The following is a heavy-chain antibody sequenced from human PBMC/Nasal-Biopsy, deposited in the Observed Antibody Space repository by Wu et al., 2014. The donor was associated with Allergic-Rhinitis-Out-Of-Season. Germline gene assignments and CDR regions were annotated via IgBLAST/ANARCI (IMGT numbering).Heavy chain of an antibody. D-gene: IGHD2-2*01. CDR3: ARASKSSTYADYGMDV. CDR2: IIPILAIT. J-gene: IGHJ6*02. CDR1: GQIFSSYA. V-gene: IGHV1-69*04. Sequence: CKASGQIFSSYAITWVRQAPGQGLEWMGRIIPILAITNYAQKFQDRVKISADKSTNTAYMEVNSLRSEDTAVYYCARASKSSTYADYGMDVWGQGTTVTVSS.